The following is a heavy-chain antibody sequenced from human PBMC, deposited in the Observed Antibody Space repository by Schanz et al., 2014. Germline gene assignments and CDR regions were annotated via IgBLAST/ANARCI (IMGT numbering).Heavy chain of an antibody. V-gene: IGHV3-23*04. Sequence: EVQLVESGGGLVKPGGSLRLSCAASGFTFSSYSMNWVRQAPGKGLEWVSRMIGSGSSVFYADSVKGRFTISRDNLKNTVYLQMNSLRAGDTAVYYCAKDGRLPYYGTGSDFDYWGQGTLVAVSS. CDR1: GFTFSSYS. CDR2: MIGSGSSV. CDR3: AKDGRLPYYGTGSDFDY. D-gene: IGHD3-22*01. J-gene: IGHJ4*02.